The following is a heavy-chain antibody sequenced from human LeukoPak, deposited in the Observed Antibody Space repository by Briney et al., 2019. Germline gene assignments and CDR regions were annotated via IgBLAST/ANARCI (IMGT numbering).Heavy chain of an antibody. CDR2: INPNSGGT. V-gene: IGHV1-2*02. J-gene: IGHJ4*02. Sequence: ASVKVSCKASGYTFTGYYMHWVRQVPGQGLEWMGWINPNSGGTNYAQKFQGRVTMTRDTSISTAYMELSRLRSDDTAVYYCARAALAARPIFDYWGQGTLVTVSS. CDR3: ARAALAARPIFDY. CDR1: GYTFTGYY. D-gene: IGHD6-6*01.